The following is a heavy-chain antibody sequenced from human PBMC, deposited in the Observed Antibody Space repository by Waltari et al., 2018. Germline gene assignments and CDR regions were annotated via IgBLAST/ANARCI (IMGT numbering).Heavy chain of an antibody. Sequence: EVQLVQSGGGLVQAGGSMRLSCLGSGFSFGSYWMHGVRQTPGKGLVWVSRIDNDGADIKYADFVEGRFTVSRDNAKNTLSLQMNSLRTEDTAVYYCTRDTPHAWFNPWGQGTLVTVSS. CDR3: TRDTPHAWFNP. CDR1: GFSFGSYW. CDR2: IDNDGADI. J-gene: IGHJ5*02. V-gene: IGHV3-74*01.